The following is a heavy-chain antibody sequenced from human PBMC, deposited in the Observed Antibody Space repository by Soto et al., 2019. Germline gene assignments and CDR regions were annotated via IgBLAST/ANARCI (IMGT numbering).Heavy chain of an antibody. Sequence: SVKVSCKASGGTFSSYAISWVRQAPGQGLEWMGGIIPIFGTANYAQKFQGRVTITADESMSTAYMELSSLRSEDTAVYYCASGHFTIFGVVIKVGAFDIWGQGTMVTVSS. CDR3: ASGHFTIFGVVIKVGAFDI. D-gene: IGHD3-3*01. CDR1: GGTFSSYA. CDR2: IIPIFGTA. J-gene: IGHJ3*02. V-gene: IGHV1-69*13.